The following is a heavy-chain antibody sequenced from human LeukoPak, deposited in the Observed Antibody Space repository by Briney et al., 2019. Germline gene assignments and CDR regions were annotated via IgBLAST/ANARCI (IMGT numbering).Heavy chain of an antibody. V-gene: IGHV3-7*05. CDR1: GFTFTEYA. J-gene: IGHJ4*02. CDR3: ARDSGYSAFDY. D-gene: IGHD5-12*01. CDR2: MNPDGSTK. Sequence: GGSLRLSCAASGFTFTEYAMSWVRQAPGKGLEWVANMNPDGSTKNYADSVRGRFTISRDNAKNSLYLQMNSLRVDDTAVYYCARDSGYSAFDYWGQGTLVTVSS.